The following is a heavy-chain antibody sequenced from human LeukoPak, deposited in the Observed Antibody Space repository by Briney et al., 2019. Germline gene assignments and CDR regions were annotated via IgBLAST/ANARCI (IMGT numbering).Heavy chain of an antibody. J-gene: IGHJ4*02. CDR2: MNPNSGNT. Sequence: GASVKVSCKASGYTFTSYDINWVRQATGQGLEWMGWMNPNSGNTGYAQKFQGRVTMTRNTSISTAYMELSSLRSEDTAVYYCASLYSSGWYWRTDIDYWGQGTLVTVSS. CDR1: GYTFTSYD. V-gene: IGHV1-8*01. CDR3: ASLYSSGWYWRTDIDY. D-gene: IGHD6-19*01.